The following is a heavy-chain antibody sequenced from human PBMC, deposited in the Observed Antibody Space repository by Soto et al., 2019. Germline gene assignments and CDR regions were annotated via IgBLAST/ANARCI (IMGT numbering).Heavy chain of an antibody. CDR2: IVPIFDSA. Sequence: QVQLVQSGAEVKKPGSSVKVSCKLTGGPFNSYVINWVRQVPGQGFEYMGGIVPIFDSANTARKFQGRVTITADGSTTTAYLSLNNLRSDDTGVYFCTSPGISILGVEIGPTERYGLGVWGQGTTVTVSS. J-gene: IGHJ6*02. V-gene: IGHV1-69*12. CDR1: GGPFNSYV. D-gene: IGHD3-3*01. CDR3: TSPGISILGVEIGPTERYGLGV.